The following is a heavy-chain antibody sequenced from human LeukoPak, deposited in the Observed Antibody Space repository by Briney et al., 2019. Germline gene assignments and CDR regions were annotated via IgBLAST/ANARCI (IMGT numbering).Heavy chain of an antibody. CDR3: ARPYYYDSRIDP. Sequence: KASETLSLTCTVSGGSISSGDYYWSWIRQPPGKGLEWIAYMYYSGSTYYNPSPKSRVTMSADTSKNQLSLKLSSVTAADTAVYYCARPYYYDSRIDPWGQGILVTVSS. J-gene: IGHJ5*02. D-gene: IGHD3-22*01. CDR1: GGSISSGDYY. CDR2: MYYSGST. V-gene: IGHV4-30-4*01.